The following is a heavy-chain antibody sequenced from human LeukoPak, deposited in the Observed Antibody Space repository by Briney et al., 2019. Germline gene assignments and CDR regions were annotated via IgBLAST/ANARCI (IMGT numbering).Heavy chain of an antibody. D-gene: IGHD6-13*01. CDR1: GYTFTSYY. CDR3: AREAAAGMGDFDY. J-gene: IGHJ4*02. CDR2: INPSGGST. V-gene: IGHV1-46*01. Sequence: ASVKVPCKASGYTFTSYYIHWVRQAPGQGLEWMGIINPSGGSTSYAQKFQGRVTMTRDMSTSTVYMELSSLRSEDTAVYYCAREAAAGMGDFDYWGQGTLVTVSS.